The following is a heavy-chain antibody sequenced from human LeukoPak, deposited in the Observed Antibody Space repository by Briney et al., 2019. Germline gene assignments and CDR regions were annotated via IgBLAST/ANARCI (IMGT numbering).Heavy chain of an antibody. D-gene: IGHD3-9*01. Sequence: SETLSLTCTVSGGSISSGGYYWSWLRQPPGKGLERIGVIYYRGSTYYHPTLKTRVTISVDTSKNQCSLKLSSGTAADTAVYYCARVGRAYDILTGYYHNWFDPWGQGTLVTVSS. V-gene: IGHV4-30-4*01. CDR1: GGSISSGGYY. J-gene: IGHJ5*02. CDR3: ARVGRAYDILTGYYHNWFDP. CDR2: IYYRGST.